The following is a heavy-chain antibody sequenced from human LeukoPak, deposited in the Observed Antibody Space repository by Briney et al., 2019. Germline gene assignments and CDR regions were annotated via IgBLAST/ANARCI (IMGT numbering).Heavy chain of an antibody. CDR3: ARAKGYTSSYSFDY. CDR2: ICISSGSL. Sequence: GGSLRLSCAASGFTFNNYAMNWVGQTPGGGVEGVSFICISSGSLLYADSVKGRFTISRDNAKASVYLQMNRLRAEDTAVYYCARAKGYTSSYSFDYWGQGILVTVSS. J-gene: IGHJ4*02. V-gene: IGHV3-48*04. D-gene: IGHD3-10*01. CDR1: GFTFNNYA.